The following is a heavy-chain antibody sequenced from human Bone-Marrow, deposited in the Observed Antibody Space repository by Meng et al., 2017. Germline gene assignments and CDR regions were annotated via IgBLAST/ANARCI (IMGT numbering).Heavy chain of an antibody. V-gene: IGHV3-7*04. D-gene: IGHD1-26*01. J-gene: IGHJ4*02. Sequence: GESLKISCAASRFTFSSYWMSWVRQAPGKGLEWVANIKQYGSEKHYVDSVKGRFTISRDNAKNSLHLQMNSLRVEDTAVDYCARGGSHYYYFDYWGQGTLVTVSS. CDR2: IKQYGSEK. CDR3: ARGGSHYYYFDY. CDR1: RFTFSSYW.